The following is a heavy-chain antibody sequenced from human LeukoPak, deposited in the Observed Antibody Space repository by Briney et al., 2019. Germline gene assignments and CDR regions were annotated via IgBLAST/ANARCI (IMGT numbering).Heavy chain of an antibody. Sequence: SGTLSLTCAVSGGSISGSNWWSWVRQSPGKGLERIGEVHHVGVTNYNPSLKSRVTISVDKSKNQFSLYLTSVTAADTAVYYCARGGYSSSYYFDYWGQGTLVTVSS. D-gene: IGHD6-6*01. V-gene: IGHV4-4*02. CDR1: GGSISGSNW. J-gene: IGHJ4*02. CDR3: ARGGYSSSYYFDY. CDR2: VHHVGVT.